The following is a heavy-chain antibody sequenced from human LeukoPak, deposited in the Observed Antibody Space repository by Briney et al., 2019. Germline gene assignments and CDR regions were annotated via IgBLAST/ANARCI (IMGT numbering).Heavy chain of an antibody. CDR2: IYSGGST. J-gene: IGHJ3*02. CDR1: GFTVSSNY. V-gene: IGHV3-53*01. D-gene: IGHD2-15*01. Sequence: GGSLRLSCAASGFTVSSNYMSWVRQAPGKGLEWVSVIYSGGSTYYADSVKGRFTISRDNSKNTLYLQMNSLRAEDTAVYYCARVVVVRGVEAFDIWGQGTMVTVSS. CDR3: ARVVVVRGVEAFDI.